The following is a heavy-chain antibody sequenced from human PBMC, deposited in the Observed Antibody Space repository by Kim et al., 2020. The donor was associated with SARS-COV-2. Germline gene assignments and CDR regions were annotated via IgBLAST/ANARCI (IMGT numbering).Heavy chain of an antibody. D-gene: IGHD7-27*01. CDR1: GFTFSNAW. V-gene: IGHV3-15*01. CDR3: TTDFPTQSPNWGSDY. CDR2: IKSKTDGGTT. Sequence: GGSLRLSCAASGFTFSNAWMSWVRQAPGKGLEWVGRIKSKTDGGTTDYAAPVKGRFTISRDDSKNTLYLQMNSLKTEDTAVYYCTTDFPTQSPNWGSDYWGQGTLVTVSS. J-gene: IGHJ4*02.